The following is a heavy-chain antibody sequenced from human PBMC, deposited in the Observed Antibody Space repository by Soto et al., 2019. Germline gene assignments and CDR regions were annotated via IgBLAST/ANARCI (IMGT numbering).Heavy chain of an antibody. CDR2: ISSSSSTI. J-gene: IGHJ2*01. CDR3: ARDSRGWYFDL. CDR1: GFNFSSYS. D-gene: IGHD2-2*01. Sequence: EVQLVESGGGLVQPGGSLRISCAASGFNFSSYSMNWVRQAPGKGLEWVSYISSSSSTIYYADSVKGRFTISRDNAKNSLYLQMNCLRAEDTAVYYCARDSRGWYFDLWGRGTLVTVSS. V-gene: IGHV3-48*01.